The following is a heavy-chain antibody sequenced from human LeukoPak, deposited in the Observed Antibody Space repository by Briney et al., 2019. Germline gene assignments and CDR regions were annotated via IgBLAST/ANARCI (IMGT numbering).Heavy chain of an antibody. V-gene: IGHV3-21*01. CDR3: ARDSSGPWFDP. D-gene: IGHD6-6*01. CDR1: GFIFNNYI. Sequence: PGGSLRLSCAVSGFIFNNYIMNWVRQAPGKGLEWVSSITGSGSFVYYADSVKGRFTISRDNAKNSLFLQMNSLRAEDTAVYYCARDSSGPWFDPWGQETLVTVSS. CDR2: ITGSGSFV. J-gene: IGHJ5*02.